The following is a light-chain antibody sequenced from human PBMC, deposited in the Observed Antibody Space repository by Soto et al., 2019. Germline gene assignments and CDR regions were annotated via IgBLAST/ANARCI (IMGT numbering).Light chain of an antibody. J-gene: IGKJ1*01. CDR1: QTVTRSY. CDR2: GAS. Sequence: EIVLTQSPGTLSLSPGERATLSCRASQTVTRSYLAWYQQKPGQAPRLLIYGASTRATGIPARFSGSGSGTDFTLTISRLEPEDFAVYYCQQYETSPRTFGQGTKVEI. V-gene: IGKV3-20*01. CDR3: QQYETSPRT.